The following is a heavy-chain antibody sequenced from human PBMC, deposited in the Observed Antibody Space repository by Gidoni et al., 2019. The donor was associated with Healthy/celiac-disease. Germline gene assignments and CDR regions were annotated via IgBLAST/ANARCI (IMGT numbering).Heavy chain of an antibody. D-gene: IGHD3-3*01. J-gene: IGHJ4*02. V-gene: IGHV4-61*02. CDR1: GGSISSGSYY. CDR2: IYTSGST. CDR3: ARGGGFWSGYYDY. Sequence: QVQLQESGPGLVKPSQTLSLTCTVSGGSISSGSYYWSWIRQPAGKGLEWIGRIYTSGSTNYTPSLKSRVTISVDTSKNQFSLKLSSVTAADTAVYYCARGGGFWSGYYDYWGQGTLVTVSS.